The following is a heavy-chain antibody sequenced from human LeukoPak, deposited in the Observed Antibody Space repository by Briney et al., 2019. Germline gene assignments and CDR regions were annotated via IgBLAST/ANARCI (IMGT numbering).Heavy chain of an antibody. V-gene: IGHV5-51*01. J-gene: IGHJ4*02. D-gene: IGHD3-16*01. Sequence: GESLKISCKGSGFSFTTYWIAWVRQMPGKGLEWIGIIYPSNSETRYRPSFQGQVTISADKSISTAYLQWSSLKASDTAIYYCARGPWASFDYWGQGTLVTVSS. CDR1: GFSFTTYW. CDR2: IYPSNSET. CDR3: ARGPWASFDY.